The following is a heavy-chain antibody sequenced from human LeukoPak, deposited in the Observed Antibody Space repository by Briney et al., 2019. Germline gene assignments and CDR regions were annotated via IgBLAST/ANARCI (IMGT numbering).Heavy chain of an antibody. CDR2: MDPNSGNT. D-gene: IGHD2-15*01. Sequence: ASVKVSCKASGYTFTSYDINWVRQATGQGLEWMGWMDPNSGNTGYAQKFQGRVTMTRNTSISTAYMELSSLRSEDTAVYYCARAGGYCGRISCPYYFDYWGQGSLVAVSS. CDR3: ARAGGYCGRISCPYYFDY. V-gene: IGHV1-8*02. CDR1: GYTFTSYD. J-gene: IGHJ4*02.